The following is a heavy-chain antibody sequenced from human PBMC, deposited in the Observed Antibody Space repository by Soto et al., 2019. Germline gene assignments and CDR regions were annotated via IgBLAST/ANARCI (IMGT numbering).Heavy chain of an antibody. Sequence: QVQLVESGGGVVQPGRSLRLSCAASGFTFSSYGMHWVRQAPGKGLEWVAVIWYDGSNKYYADSMKGRFTISRDNSKNTLYLQMNSLRAEDTAVYYCARARGTYGDYDERSFDYWGQGTLVTVSS. V-gene: IGHV3-33*01. CDR1: GFTFSSYG. CDR3: ARARGTYGDYDERSFDY. D-gene: IGHD4-17*01. J-gene: IGHJ4*02. CDR2: IWYDGSNK.